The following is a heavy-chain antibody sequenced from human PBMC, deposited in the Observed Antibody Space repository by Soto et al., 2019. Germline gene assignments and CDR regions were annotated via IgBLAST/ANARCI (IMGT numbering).Heavy chain of an antibody. D-gene: IGHD5-12*01. CDR2: IIPIFGTA. V-gene: IGHV1-69*13. J-gene: IGHJ5*02. CDR3: AKDGGADGYFGNWLDP. Sequence: SVKVSCKASGGTFSSYAISWVRQAPGQGLEWMGGIIPIFGTANYAQKFQGRVTITADESTTTAYMELSGLRSDDTAVYYCAKDGGADGYFGNWLDPWGQGTLVTVSS. CDR1: GGTFSSYA.